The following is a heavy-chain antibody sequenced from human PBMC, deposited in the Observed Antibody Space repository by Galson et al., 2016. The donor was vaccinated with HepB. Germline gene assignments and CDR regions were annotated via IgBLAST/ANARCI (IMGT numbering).Heavy chain of an antibody. CDR1: GFSISTYW. CDR3: AQYYNDSSGYIEYFQN. J-gene: IGHJ1*01. Sequence: SLRLSCAASGFSISTYWMSWVRQVPGKGLEWVANIKQDGSEKYYVDSVKGRFTISRDNVKKSLFLQMNSLRAEDTAVYYCAQYYNDSSGYIEYFQNWGQGSRVTVSS. D-gene: IGHD3-22*01. V-gene: IGHV3-7*03. CDR2: IKQDGSEK.